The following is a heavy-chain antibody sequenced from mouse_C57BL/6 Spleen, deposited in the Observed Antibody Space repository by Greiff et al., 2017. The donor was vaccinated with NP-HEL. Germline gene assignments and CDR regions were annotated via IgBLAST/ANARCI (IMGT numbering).Heavy chain of an antibody. CDR3: ARSGYGSSIYAMDY. D-gene: IGHD1-1*01. CDR1: GFSLSTSGMG. V-gene: IGHV8-12*01. J-gene: IGHJ4*01. Sequence: QVTLKVSGPGILQSSQTLSLTCSFSGFSLSTSGMGVSWIRQPSGKGLEWLAHIYWDDDKRYNPSLKSRLTISKYTSSNQVFLKITSVDTADTATYYCARSGYGSSIYAMDYWGQGTSVTVSS. CDR2: IYWDDDK.